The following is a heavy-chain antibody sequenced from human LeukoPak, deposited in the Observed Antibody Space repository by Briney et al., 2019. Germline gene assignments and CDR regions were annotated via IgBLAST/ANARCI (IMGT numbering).Heavy chain of an antibody. CDR1: GGSISSSRYY. J-gene: IGHJ2*01. V-gene: IGHV4-39*01. D-gene: IGHD3-9*01. CDR3: STRNILAWYFDL. CDR2: IYSSGSV. Sequence: SETLSLTCTVSGGSISSSRYYWGWIRQPPGRGLEWIGSIYSSGSVYYNPSLKSRVTISLDTSKNQFSLKLSSVTAADTAVYYCSTRNILAWYFDLWGRGTLVTVSS.